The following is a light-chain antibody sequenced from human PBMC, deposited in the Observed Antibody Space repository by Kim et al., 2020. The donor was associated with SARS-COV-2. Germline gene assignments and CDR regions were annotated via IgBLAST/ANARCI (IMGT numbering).Light chain of an antibody. V-gene: IGLV3-19*01. J-gene: IGLJ2*01. Sequence: ALGQTVRLTCQGDSRRKYYATWYQQRPGQAPVLVLYGKYNRPSGIPDRFSGSASGDTASLTITGAQAEDEADYYCNSRDSSGDRVVFGVGTKLTVL. CDR3: NSRDSSGDRVV. CDR2: GKY. CDR1: SRRKYY.